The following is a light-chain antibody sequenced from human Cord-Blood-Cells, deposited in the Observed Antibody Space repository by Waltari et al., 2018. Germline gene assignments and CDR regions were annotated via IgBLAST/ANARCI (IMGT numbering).Light chain of an antibody. CDR1: RSNTGSNT. Sequence: QSVLTPPPSASGTPGQRVPISCSGSRSNTGSNTVYWYQQLPGTAPKLLIYSNNQRPSGFPDRFSGSKSGTSASLAISGLQSEDEADYYCAAWDDSLNGPLVFGGGTKLTVL. J-gene: IGLJ3*02. CDR3: AAWDDSLNGPLV. V-gene: IGLV1-44*01. CDR2: SNN.